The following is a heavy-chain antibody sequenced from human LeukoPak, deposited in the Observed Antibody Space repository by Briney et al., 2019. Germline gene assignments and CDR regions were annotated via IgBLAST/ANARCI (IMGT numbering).Heavy chain of an antibody. CDR3: ANGDTAMVPFDY. CDR1: GFTFSSYA. D-gene: IGHD5-18*01. CDR2: ISGSGGST. V-gene: IGHV3-23*01. J-gene: IGHJ4*02. Sequence: GGSLRLSCAASGFTFSSYAMSWVRQAPGKGLEWVSAISGSGGSTYYADSVRGRFTISRDNSKNTLYLQMNSLRAEDTAVYYCANGDTAMVPFDYWGQGTLVTVSS.